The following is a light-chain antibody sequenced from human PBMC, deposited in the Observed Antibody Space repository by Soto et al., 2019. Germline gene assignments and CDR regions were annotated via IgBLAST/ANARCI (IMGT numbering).Light chain of an antibody. V-gene: IGKV1-5*03. CDR1: QSISSW. CDR2: KAS. Sequence: DIQMTQSPSTLSASVGDRVTITCRPSQSISSWLAWYQQKPGKAPKLLIYKASSLESGVPSRFSGSGSGTEFTLTISSLQPDDFATYYCQQYNSFITFGQGTRLEIK. J-gene: IGKJ5*01. CDR3: QQYNSFIT.